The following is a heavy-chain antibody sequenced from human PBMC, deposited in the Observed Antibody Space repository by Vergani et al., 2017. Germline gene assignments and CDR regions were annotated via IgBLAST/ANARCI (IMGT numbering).Heavy chain of an antibody. CDR3: ARDTAVADDVFDL. Sequence: QVQLQQWGAGLLKPSETLSLTCAVSGFSIDNGYYWDWIRQPPGKGLEWIGSIYRTGRTHFNPSLKSRVTISVDTSNNHFSLRLNSLTAADTAVYFCARDTAVADDVFDLWGQGTLVSVSA. CDR2: IYRTGRT. D-gene: IGHD6-19*01. J-gene: IGHJ3*01. V-gene: IGHV4-38-2*02. CDR1: GFSIDNGYY.